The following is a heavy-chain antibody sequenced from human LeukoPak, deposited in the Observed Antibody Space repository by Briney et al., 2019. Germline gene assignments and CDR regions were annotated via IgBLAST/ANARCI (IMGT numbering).Heavy chain of an antibody. Sequence: SETLSLTCTVSGGSISSYYWSWIRQPPGKGLEWIGYIYYSGSTNYNPSLKSRVTISVDTSKNQFSLELSSVTAADTAVYYCARGTYGGYSGYLNWFDPWGQGTLVTVSS. J-gene: IGHJ5*02. CDR3: ARGTYGGYSGYLNWFDP. CDR2: IYYSGST. D-gene: IGHD5-12*01. CDR1: GGSISSYY. V-gene: IGHV4-59*01.